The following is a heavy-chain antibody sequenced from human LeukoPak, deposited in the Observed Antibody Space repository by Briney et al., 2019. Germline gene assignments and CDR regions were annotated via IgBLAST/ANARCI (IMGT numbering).Heavy chain of an antibody. Sequence: GGSLRLSCAASGFSFSSYEMNWVRQAPGKGLEWVSYTYSSGSPIRYADSVKGRFAISRDNAKNSLYLQMNSLRAEDTAVYYCARHYYDSSGPFFDYWGQGTLVTVSS. CDR3: ARHYYDSSGPFFDY. J-gene: IGHJ4*02. CDR2: TYSSGSPI. CDR1: GFSFSSYE. D-gene: IGHD3-22*01. V-gene: IGHV3-48*03.